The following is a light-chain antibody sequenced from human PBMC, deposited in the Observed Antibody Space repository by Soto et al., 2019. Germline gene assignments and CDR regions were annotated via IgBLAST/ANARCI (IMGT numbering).Light chain of an antibody. V-gene: IGLV2-14*01. Sequence: QSALTQPASVSGSPGQSITISCTGTSSDVGDYNYVSWYQQHPGKAPKLMLYDVSNRPSGISNRFSGSKSGNTASLTISGLQAEDEADYYCSSYTSSSTLFGTGTQVTVL. CDR1: SSDVGDYNY. J-gene: IGLJ1*01. CDR3: SSYTSSSTL. CDR2: DVS.